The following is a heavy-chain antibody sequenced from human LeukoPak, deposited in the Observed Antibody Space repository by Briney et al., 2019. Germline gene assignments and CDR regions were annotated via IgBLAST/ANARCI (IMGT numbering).Heavy chain of an antibody. D-gene: IGHD3-22*01. CDR3: ARVPGYYDSSGDDY. J-gene: IGHJ4*02. V-gene: IGHV1-3*01. Sequence: ASVKVSCKASGYTFTNYAMHWVRQAPGQRLEWMGWINASNGNTKYSQKFQGRVTITRDTSASTAYMELSSLRSEDTAVYYCARVPGYYDSSGDDYWGQGTLVTVSS. CDR2: INASNGNT. CDR1: GYTFTNYA.